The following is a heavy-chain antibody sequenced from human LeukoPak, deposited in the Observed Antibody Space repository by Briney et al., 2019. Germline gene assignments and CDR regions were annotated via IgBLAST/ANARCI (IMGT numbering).Heavy chain of an antibody. CDR3: ARMDLGATAFDY. J-gene: IGHJ4*02. V-gene: IGHV1-69*05. Sequence: AASVKVSCKASGGTFSSYANSWVRQAPGQGLEWMGGIIPIFGTANYAQKFQGRVTITTDESTSTAYMELSSLRSEDTAVYYCARMDLGATAFDYWGQRTLVTVSS. CDR2: IIPIFGTA. D-gene: IGHD1-26*01. CDR1: GGTFSSYA.